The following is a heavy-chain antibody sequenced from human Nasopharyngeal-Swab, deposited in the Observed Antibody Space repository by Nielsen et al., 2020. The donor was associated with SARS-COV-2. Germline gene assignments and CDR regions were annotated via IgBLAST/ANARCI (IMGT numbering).Heavy chain of an antibody. V-gene: IGHV4-31*03. D-gene: IGHD6-13*01. CDR2: IYYSGST. CDR1: GGSISSGGYY. Sequence: SETLSLTCNVSGGSISSGGYYWSWIRQHPGKGLEWIGYIYYSGSTCYNPSLKSRVTISVDTSKNQFSLKLSSVTAADTAVYYCARDLRSSSWDAFSLWGQGTMVTVSS. J-gene: IGHJ3*01. CDR3: ARDLRSSSWDAFSL.